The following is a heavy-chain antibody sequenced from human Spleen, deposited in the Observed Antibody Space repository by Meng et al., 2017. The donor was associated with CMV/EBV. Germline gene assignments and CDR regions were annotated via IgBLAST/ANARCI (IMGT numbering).Heavy chain of an antibody. CDR2: INWNSCNI. V-gene: IGHV3-9*01. D-gene: IGHD3-10*01. Sequence: SLKISCAASGFKFDDYAMHWVRKAPGKGLEWVSGINWNSCNIGYADSVKGRFTISRDNAKNSLYMQMNSLRAEDTALYYCARERGVGELDVFFDYWGQGTLVTVSS. CDR1: GFKFDDYA. J-gene: IGHJ4*02. CDR3: ARERGVGELDVFFDY.